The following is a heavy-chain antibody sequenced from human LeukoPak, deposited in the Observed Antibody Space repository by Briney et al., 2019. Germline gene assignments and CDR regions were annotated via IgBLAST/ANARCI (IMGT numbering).Heavy chain of an antibody. Sequence: GGSLRLSCAASGFTFSDYYMSWIRQAPGKGLEWVSSISSSGNTIYYADSVKGRFTISRDNAKNSLYLQMNSLRAEDTAVYYCARPKYSSSWQIFDYWGQGTLVTASS. J-gene: IGHJ4*02. V-gene: IGHV3-11*01. CDR3: ARPKYSSSWQIFDY. D-gene: IGHD6-13*01. CDR1: GFTFSDYY. CDR2: ISSSGNTI.